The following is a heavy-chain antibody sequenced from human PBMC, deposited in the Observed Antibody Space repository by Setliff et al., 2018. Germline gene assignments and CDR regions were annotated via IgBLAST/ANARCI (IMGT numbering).Heavy chain of an antibody. V-gene: IGHV4-31*03. D-gene: IGHD3-22*01. CDR2: IYYSGST. J-gene: IGHJ3*02. Sequence: PSETLSLTCTVSGGSISSGGYYWSWIRQHPVKGLEWIGYIYYSGSTNYTPSLKSRVTLSVDTSRNHFSLKLNSVTAADTAVYYCARSGYYSIDAFDIWGQGTMVT. CDR1: GGSISSGGYY. CDR3: ARSGYYSIDAFDI.